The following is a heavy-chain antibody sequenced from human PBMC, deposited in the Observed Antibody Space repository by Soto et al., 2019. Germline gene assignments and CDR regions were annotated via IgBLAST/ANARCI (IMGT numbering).Heavy chain of an antibody. J-gene: IGHJ5*02. D-gene: IGHD2-2*01. CDR2: IVAYNGNT. V-gene: IGHV1-18*04. Sequence: ASVKFYCKASGYTFTSYGIIWSRQAPGQGLEWMGWIVAYNGNTNYAQKLQGRVTMTTDTSTSTAYIELRSLRSDDTVVYYCARVHRVVVNTRTAEWFDPWGQGTLVTVSS. CDR3: ARVHRVVVNTRTAEWFDP. CDR1: GYTFTSYG.